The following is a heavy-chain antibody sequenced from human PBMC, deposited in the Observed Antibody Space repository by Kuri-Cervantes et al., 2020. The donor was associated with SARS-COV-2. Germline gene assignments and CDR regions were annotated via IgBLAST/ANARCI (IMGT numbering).Heavy chain of an antibody. CDR2: IDWNSDDI. CDR3: AGGRGQTTAIDH. CDR1: GFIFAAYA. D-gene: IGHD4-11*01. V-gene: IGHV3-9*01. J-gene: IGHJ4*02. Sequence: SLKISCATSGFIFAAYAMFWVRQAPGKGLEWVSYIDWNSDDITYADSVKGRFSVSRDSAKSSVYLQMNSLSPEDTAHYYCAGGRGQTTAIDHWGQGTLVTVSS.